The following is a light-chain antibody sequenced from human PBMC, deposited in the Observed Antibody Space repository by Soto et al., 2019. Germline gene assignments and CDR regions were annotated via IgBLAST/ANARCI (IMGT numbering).Light chain of an antibody. CDR1: QSVSSN. J-gene: IGKJ5*01. V-gene: IGKV3-15*01. Sequence: EIVITQSPATLSFSPGKRATLSCRASQSVSSNLAWYQQKPGQAPRLLIYGASTRATGIPARFSGSGSGTEFTLTISSLQSEDFAVYYCQQYNNWPPSFGQGTRLEIK. CDR2: GAS. CDR3: QQYNNWPPS.